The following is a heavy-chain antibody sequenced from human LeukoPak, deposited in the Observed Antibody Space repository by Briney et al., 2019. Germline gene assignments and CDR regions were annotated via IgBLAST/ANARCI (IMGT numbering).Heavy chain of an antibody. CDR3: ARDVLAAGATGTFDI. V-gene: IGHV3-7*03. D-gene: IGHD1-14*01. CDR1: TFTFSNYW. Sequence: GGSLRLSCAASTFTFSNYWMSWVRQAPGKGLEWVANIKQDGSEKYYVDSVKGRFAISRDNAKTSLYLQMNSLRAEDTAVYYCARDVLAAGATGTFDIWGQGTMVTVSS. J-gene: IGHJ3*02. CDR2: IKQDGSEK.